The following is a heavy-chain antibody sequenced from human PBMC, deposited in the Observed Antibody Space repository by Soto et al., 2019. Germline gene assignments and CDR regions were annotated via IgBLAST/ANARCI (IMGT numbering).Heavy chain of an antibody. CDR1: GITFRNYA. J-gene: IGHJ4*01. CDR2: ITSDGDNT. V-gene: IGHV3-64D*08. D-gene: IGHD2-15*01. Sequence: GGSLRLSCSVSGITFRNYAMHWVRQAPGRGLEYGSGITSDGDNTWHADSVKDRFTIARDNSDDTLYLQMSSLRVEDTAKYYCGKGNQLLRYYFECWGPGTLVTVSS. CDR3: GKGNQLLRYYFEC.